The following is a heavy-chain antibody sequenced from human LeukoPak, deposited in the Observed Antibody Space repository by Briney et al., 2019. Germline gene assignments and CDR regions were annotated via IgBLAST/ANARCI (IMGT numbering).Heavy chain of an antibody. V-gene: IGHV3-21*01. CDR3: ARHRTASDN. CDR1: GFTFSDYS. Sequence: GGSLRLSCAASGFTFSDYSMTWVRQAPGKGLEWVSSITTSSTYMYYADSVKVRFTISRDSAKNSLYLQMTSLRAEDTAVYYCARHRTASDNWGQGTLVTVSS. D-gene: IGHD3-16*02. CDR2: ITTSSTYM. J-gene: IGHJ4*02.